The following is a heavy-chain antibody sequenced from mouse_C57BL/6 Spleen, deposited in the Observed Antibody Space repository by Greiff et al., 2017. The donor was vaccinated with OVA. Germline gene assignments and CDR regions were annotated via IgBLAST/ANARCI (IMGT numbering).Heavy chain of an antibody. J-gene: IGHJ4*01. CDR3: ARALTGYSMDY. CDR2: INPSSGYT. Sequence: QVQLQQSGAELARPGASVKMSCKASGYTFTSYTMHWVKQRPGQGPEWIGYINPSSGYTKYNQKFKDKATLTADKSSSTAYMQLSSLTSEDSAVYYCARALTGYSMDYWGQGTSVTVSS. CDR1: GYTFTSYT. D-gene: IGHD1-1*01. V-gene: IGHV1-4*01.